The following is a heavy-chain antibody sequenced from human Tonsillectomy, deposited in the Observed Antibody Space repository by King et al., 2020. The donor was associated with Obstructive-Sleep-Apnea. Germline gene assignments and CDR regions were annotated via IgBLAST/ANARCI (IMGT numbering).Heavy chain of an antibody. D-gene: IGHD6-19*01. CDR2: FGGSGSGGTT. V-gene: IGHV3-23*04. J-gene: IGHJ6*02. CDR3: AKEGPIAVAPSFFYGMDV. CDR1: GFTFSSFA. Sequence: VQLVESGGGLIQPGGSLRLSCAASGFTFSSFAMTWVRQAPGKGLEWVSTFGGSGSGGTTHYADPVRGRFTISRDDSKNSLFLQMSSLRVDDTAVYYCAKEGPIAVAPSFFYGMDVWGQGTTVTVSS.